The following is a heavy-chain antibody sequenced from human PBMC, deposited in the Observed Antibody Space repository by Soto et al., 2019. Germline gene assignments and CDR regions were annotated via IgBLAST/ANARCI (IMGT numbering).Heavy chain of an antibody. CDR1: GLTHILAT. V-gene: IGHV1-58*01. J-gene: IGHJ3*02. D-gene: IGHD3-22*01. CDR2: IVVGSGNT. Sequence: SPRDSLAATGLTHILATLPTGTPTLLDRLDRIGWIVVGSGNTNYAQEFQGRVTITRDMSTNTVYMELSSLRSEDSAVFYCAADVLTYSYESSGYDFDGFDTWGQGTMVTVSS. CDR3: AADVLTYSYESSGYDFDGFDT.